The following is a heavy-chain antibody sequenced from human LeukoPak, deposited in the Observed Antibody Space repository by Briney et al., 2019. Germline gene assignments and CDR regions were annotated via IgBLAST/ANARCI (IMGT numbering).Heavy chain of an antibody. CDR3: ASSSYSSGWWEDDAFDI. V-gene: IGHV3-66*01. CDR1: GGSFSGYY. D-gene: IGHD6-19*01. CDR2: IYSGGST. Sequence: PSETLSLTCAVYGGSFSGYYWSWIRQPPGKGLEWVSVIYSGGSTYYADSVKGRFTISRDNSKNTLYLQMNSLRAEDTAVYYCASSSYSSGWWEDDAFDIWGQGTMVTVSS. J-gene: IGHJ3*02.